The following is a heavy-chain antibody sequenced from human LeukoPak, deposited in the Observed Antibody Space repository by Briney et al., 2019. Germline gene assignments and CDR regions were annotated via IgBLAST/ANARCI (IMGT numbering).Heavy chain of an antibody. Sequence: PGRSLRLSCAASGFTFRSYGMHWVRQAPDKRLEWVAVIWDDGSKTFHADSVRGRFTISRDNSKDTLYLQMNDLRAEDTAVYYCTKDRGSRWFGPIDYWGQGTLVAVSS. CDR3: TKDRGSRWFGPIDY. J-gene: IGHJ4*02. CDR2: IWDDGSKT. V-gene: IGHV3-33*06. CDR1: GFTFRSYG. D-gene: IGHD6-13*01.